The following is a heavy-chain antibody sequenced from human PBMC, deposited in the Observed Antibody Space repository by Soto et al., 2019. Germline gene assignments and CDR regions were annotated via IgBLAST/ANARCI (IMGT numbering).Heavy chain of an antibody. CDR1: GYTFTSYY. CDR2: FNPSGGST. V-gene: IGHV1-46*01. Sequence: QVQLVQSGAEVKKPGASVKVSCKASGYTFTSYYMHWVRQAPGQGLEWMGIFNPSGGSTSYAQKFQGRVTMTRDTSTSTVYMELSSLRSEDTAVYYCARDSADAAGLGAFDIWGQGTMVTVSS. CDR3: ARDSADAAGLGAFDI. J-gene: IGHJ3*02. D-gene: IGHD6-13*01.